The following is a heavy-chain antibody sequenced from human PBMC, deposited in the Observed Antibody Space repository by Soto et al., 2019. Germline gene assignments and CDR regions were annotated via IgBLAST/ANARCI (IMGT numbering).Heavy chain of an antibody. D-gene: IGHD6-6*01. J-gene: IGHJ6*02. CDR1: GFTFSSYW. CDR3: ARYSRSSAGYYFGMDV. V-gene: IGHV3-74*01. CDR2: IDSDGSST. Sequence: GGSLRLSCAASGFTFSSYWMHWVRQAPGKGLVWVSRIDSDGSSTTYADSVKGRFTISRDNAKNTLYPQMNSLRAEDTAVYYCARYSRSSAGYYFGMDVWGQGTTVTVSS.